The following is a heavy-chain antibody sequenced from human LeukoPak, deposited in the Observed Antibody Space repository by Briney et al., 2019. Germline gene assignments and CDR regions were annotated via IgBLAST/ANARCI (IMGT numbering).Heavy chain of an antibody. V-gene: IGHV3-9*01. CDR2: ISWISGSM. CDR3: AKDRSDGYSDYGVLDY. CDR1: GFTFDDYA. D-gene: IGHD4-11*01. Sequence: GGSLRLSCAASGFTFDDYAMHWVRQAPGEGLEWVSGISWISGSMGYADSVKGRFTISRDNAKNSLYLQMNSLRPEDTALYYCAKDRSDGYSDYGVLDYWGQGTLVTVSS. J-gene: IGHJ4*02.